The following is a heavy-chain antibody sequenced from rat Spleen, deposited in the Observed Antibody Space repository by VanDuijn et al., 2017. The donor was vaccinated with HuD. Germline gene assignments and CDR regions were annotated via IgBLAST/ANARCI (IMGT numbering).Heavy chain of an antibody. V-gene: IGHV3-3*01. CDR2: IDSAGST. Sequence: EVQLQESGPGLVKPSQSLSLTCSVTFYSITSSYRWSWVRKFPGNKLEWMGYIDSAGSTNYNPSLKSRTSITRDTSKNQFFLQVNSVTTEDTATYYCGRDNNYKAYWGQGVMVTVSS. D-gene: IGHD1-10*01. CDR1: FYSITSSYR. J-gene: IGHJ2*01. CDR3: GRDNNYKAY.